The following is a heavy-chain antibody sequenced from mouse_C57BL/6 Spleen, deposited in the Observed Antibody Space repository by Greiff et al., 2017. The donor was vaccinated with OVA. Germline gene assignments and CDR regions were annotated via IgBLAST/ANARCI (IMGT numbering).Heavy chain of an antibody. Sequence: QVTLKVSGAELARPGASVKLSCKASGYTFTSYGISWVKQRTGQGLEWIGEIYPRSGNTYYNEKFKGKATLTADKSSSTAYMELRSLTSEDSAVYFCARWTTVVADWYFDVWGTGTTVTVSS. CDR1: GYTFTSYG. CDR3: ARWTTVVADWYFDV. CDR2: IYPRSGNT. V-gene: IGHV1-81*01. J-gene: IGHJ1*03. D-gene: IGHD1-1*01.